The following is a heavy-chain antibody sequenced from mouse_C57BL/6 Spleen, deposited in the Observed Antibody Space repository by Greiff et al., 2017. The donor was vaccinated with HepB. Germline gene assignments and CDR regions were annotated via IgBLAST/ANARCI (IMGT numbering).Heavy chain of an antibody. CDR3: AREGTTACFDV. CDR2: ISYDGSN. D-gene: IGHD1-2*01. Sequence: EVQLQESGPGLVKPSQSLSLTCSVTGYSITSGYYWNWIRQFPGNKLEWMGYISYDGSNNYNPSLKNRISITRDTSKNQFFLKLNSVTTEDTATYYWAREGTTACFDVWGTGTTVTVSS. CDR1: GYSITSGYY. V-gene: IGHV3-6*01. J-gene: IGHJ1*03.